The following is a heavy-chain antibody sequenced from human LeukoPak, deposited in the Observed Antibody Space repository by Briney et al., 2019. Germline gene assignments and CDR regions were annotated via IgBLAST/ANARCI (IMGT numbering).Heavy chain of an antibody. CDR2: IKPDGGDN. D-gene: IGHD1-26*01. Sequence: GESLRLCCAASGLTFNNYWMSWVRQAPGKGLEWVANIKPDGGDNYNLGSMKGRFTISRDNDKNSVRLQMNSLRAEDTAVYYCARERGWELPSSFDSWGQGTLVTVSS. CDR3: ARERGWELPSSFDS. CDR1: GLTFNNYW. J-gene: IGHJ4*02. V-gene: IGHV3-7*01.